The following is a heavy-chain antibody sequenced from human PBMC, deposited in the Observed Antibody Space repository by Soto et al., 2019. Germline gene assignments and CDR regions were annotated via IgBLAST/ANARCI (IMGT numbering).Heavy chain of an antibody. CDR3: ARLWTTVANDY. CDR1: GGSVSSSGSHY. Sequence: PSETLSLTCTVSGGSVSSSGSHYWGWIRQPPGQGLGWIGSMYPSGSTYSNPSLKSRVIISIDTSKNQFSLKLSSVTAADTAVYYCARLWTTVANDYWGQGTLVTVSS. J-gene: IGHJ4*02. CDR2: MYPSGST. V-gene: IGHV4-39*07. D-gene: IGHD4-17*01.